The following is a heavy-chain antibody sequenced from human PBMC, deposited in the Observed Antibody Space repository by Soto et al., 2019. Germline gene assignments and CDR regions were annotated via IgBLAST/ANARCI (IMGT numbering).Heavy chain of an antibody. D-gene: IGHD4-17*01. J-gene: IGHJ6*02. CDR2: IYYSGSA. CDR3: ARHGVDYGDYASYYYYGMDV. V-gene: IGHV4-39*01. Sequence: QLQLQESGPGLVKPSETLSLTCTVSGGSISSSTYYWGWIRQPPGKGLEWIGMIYYSGSAYYNPSLKSRVTISIDPSKNQFSLRLSSVTAADTAVYYCARHGVDYGDYASYYYYGMDVWGRGTTVTVSS. CDR1: GGSISSSTYY.